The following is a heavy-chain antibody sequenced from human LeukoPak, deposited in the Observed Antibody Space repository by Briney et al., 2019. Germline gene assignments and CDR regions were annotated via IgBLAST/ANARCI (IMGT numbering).Heavy chain of an antibody. J-gene: IGHJ4*02. CDR1: GYTLTTYG. V-gene: IGHV1-2*02. Sequence: GASVKVSCKASGYTLTTYGMNWVRQAPGQGLEWMGWINPNSGGTNYAQKFQGRVTMTRDTSISTAYMELSRLRSDDTAVYYCARDGSYYFDYWGQGTLVTVSS. CDR2: INPNSGGT. D-gene: IGHD1-26*01. CDR3: ARDGSYYFDY.